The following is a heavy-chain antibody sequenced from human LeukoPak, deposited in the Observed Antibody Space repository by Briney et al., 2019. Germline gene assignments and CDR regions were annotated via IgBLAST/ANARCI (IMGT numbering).Heavy chain of an antibody. D-gene: IGHD3-10*01. CDR1: GFTFSSYW. CDR3: AKAIQGYGSGLY. J-gene: IGHJ4*02. CDR2: INTDGSSA. V-gene: IGHV3-74*01. Sequence: GGSLRLSCAASGFTFSSYWMHWVRQAPGKGLVWVSRINTDGSSATYADAVKGRLTISRDNSKNTLFLQMNSLRAEDTAIYYCAKAIQGYGSGLYWGQGTLVTVSS.